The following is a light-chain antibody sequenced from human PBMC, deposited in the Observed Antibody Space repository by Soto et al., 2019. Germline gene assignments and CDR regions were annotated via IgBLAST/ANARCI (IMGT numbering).Light chain of an antibody. CDR3: LQHSDYPFT. V-gene: IGKV1-17*01. CDR1: QGIRDA. CDR2: SAS. J-gene: IGKJ2*01. Sequence: DIQMTQSPSSLSASVGDRVTITCRASQGIRDALGWYQQKPGKVPKRLIYSASSLQNGVTSRFSGSGSEKVFTLTISSLQPEDCATYYCLQHSDYPFTFDQGTRLDI.